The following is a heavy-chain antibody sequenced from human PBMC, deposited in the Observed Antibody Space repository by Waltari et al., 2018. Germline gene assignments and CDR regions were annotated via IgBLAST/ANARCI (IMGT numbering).Heavy chain of an antibody. Sequence: EVQLVESGGALVQPGRSLRLSCVGSGHPFDYNAMHWVRQAPGKGREWVASISWNSDSIGDADSVRGRFTISRDNARASLFLQMNGLRPEDTAFYFCVQERASSSWYSYFDSWGQGTLVTVSA. CDR2: ISWNSDSI. J-gene: IGHJ4*02. D-gene: IGHD6-13*01. V-gene: IGHV3-9*01. CDR3: VQERASSSWYSYFDS. CDR1: GHPFDYNA.